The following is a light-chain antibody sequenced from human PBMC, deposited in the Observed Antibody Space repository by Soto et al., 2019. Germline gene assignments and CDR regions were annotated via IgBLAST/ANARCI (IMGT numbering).Light chain of an antibody. V-gene: IGLV1-40*01. J-gene: IGLJ3*02. CDR2: GNT. Sequence: QSVLTQPPSVSGAPGQRVTISCTGSSSNIGAGYDVNWYQQLPGTAPNLLIYGNTNRPSGVPDRVSGSKSGTSASLAITGLQAEDEADYYCQSYDSKLTGSVLGGGSVFGGGTKLTVL. CDR3: QSYDSKLTGSVLGGGSV. CDR1: SSNIGAGYD.